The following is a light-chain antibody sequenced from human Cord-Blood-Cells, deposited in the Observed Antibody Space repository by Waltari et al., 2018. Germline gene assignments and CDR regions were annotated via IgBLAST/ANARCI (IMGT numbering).Light chain of an antibody. J-gene: IGKJ3*01. Sequence: EIVLTQSPGTLSLSPGERATLSCRASQCVSSSYLAWYQQKPGQAPRLLIYGASSRATGIPDRCSGSGSGTDFTLTISRLEPEDFAVYYCQQYGSSQFTFGPGTKVDIK. CDR1: QCVSSSY. V-gene: IGKV3-20*01. CDR3: QQYGSSQFT. CDR2: GAS.